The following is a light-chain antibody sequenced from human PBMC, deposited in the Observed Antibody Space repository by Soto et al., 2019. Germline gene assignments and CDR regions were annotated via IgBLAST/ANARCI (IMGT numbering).Light chain of an antibody. CDR3: QQYNNYSWT. CDR2: KAS. V-gene: IGKV1-5*03. Sequence: DIQMTQSPSTLSASVGDRVTITCRASQSISSWLAWYQQKPGKAPKLLIYKASSLESGVPSRFSGSGSGTEFTLTISSLQPDDFATYYCQQYNNYSWTFGQVTKVEIK. J-gene: IGKJ1*01. CDR1: QSISSW.